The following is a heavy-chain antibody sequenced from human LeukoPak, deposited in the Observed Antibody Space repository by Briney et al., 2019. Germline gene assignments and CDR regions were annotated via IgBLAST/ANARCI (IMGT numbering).Heavy chain of an antibody. V-gene: IGHV3-33*01. D-gene: IGHD2-2*02. J-gene: IGHJ6*02. CDR1: GFTFSSYG. Sequence: PGGSLRLSCAASGFTFSSYGMHWVRQAPGKGLEWVAVIWYDGSNKYYADSVKGRFTISRDNSKNTLYLQMNSLRAEDTAVYYCARDYIVVVPAAIGYGMDVWGQGTTVTVSS. CDR3: ARDYIVVVPAAIGYGMDV. CDR2: IWYDGSNK.